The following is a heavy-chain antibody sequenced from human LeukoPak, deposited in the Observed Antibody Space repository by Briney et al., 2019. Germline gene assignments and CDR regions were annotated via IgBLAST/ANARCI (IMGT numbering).Heavy chain of an antibody. CDR1: GFTFSSYS. CDR3: ARDQYYYDSSGYYYEHDAFDI. D-gene: IGHD3-22*01. CDR2: ISSSSSYI. Sequence: GGSLRLSCAASGFTFSSYSMNWVRQAPGKGLEWVSSISSSSSYIYYADSVKGRFTISRDNAKNSLYLQMNSLRAEDTAVNYCARDQYYYDSSGYYYEHDAFDIWGQGTMVTVSS. V-gene: IGHV3-21*01. J-gene: IGHJ3*02.